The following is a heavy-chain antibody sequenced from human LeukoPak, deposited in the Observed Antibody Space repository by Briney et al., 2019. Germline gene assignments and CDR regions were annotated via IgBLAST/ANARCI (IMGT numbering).Heavy chain of an antibody. Sequence: GGSLRLSCAASGFIFDDHGMNWVRQTPGRGLEWVAGINWNGGYTGYVEYVKGRFTISRDNAKNSLYLQMNSLRAEDTALYYCAKDITSHGAVAGAGFDYWGQGTLVTVSS. CDR3: AKDITSHGAVAGAGFDY. CDR2: INWNGGYT. CDR1: GFIFDDHG. V-gene: IGHV3-20*04. D-gene: IGHD6-19*01. J-gene: IGHJ4*02.